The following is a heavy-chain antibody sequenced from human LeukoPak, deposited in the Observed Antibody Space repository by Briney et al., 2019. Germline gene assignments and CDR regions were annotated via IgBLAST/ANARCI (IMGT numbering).Heavy chain of an antibody. J-gene: IGHJ3*02. CDR2: IYDGGNT. CDR1: GFIVSSNY. V-gene: IGHV3-53*01. CDR3: ARDRAEEVNDAFDI. Sequence: GGSLRLSCVASGFIVSSNYMSWVRQAAWRGLDWVSIIYDGGNTYYADSVKGRFTISRDNAKNSLYLQMNSLRAEDTAVYYCARDRAEEVNDAFDIWGQGTMVTVSS.